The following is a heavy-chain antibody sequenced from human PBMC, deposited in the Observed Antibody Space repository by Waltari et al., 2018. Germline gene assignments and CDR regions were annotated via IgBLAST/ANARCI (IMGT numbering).Heavy chain of an antibody. CDR3: AREGVDTANDY. CDR2: IYSGGST. D-gene: IGHD5-18*01. V-gene: IGHV3-53*02. CDR1: GLTVSSDF. J-gene: IGHJ4*02. Sequence: EVRLVETGGGLIQPGGSLRLSCAASGLTVSSDFMSWVRQAPGKGVECVSVIYSGGSTDYADSVKGRFTISRDNSKNTVYLQMNSLRVEDTAVYYCAREGVDTANDYWGQGTLVTVSS.